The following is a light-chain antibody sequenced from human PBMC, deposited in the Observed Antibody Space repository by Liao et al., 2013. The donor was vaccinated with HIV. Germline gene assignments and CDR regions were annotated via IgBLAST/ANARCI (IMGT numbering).Light chain of an antibody. CDR3: QVWDSSSDHWV. CDR2: YDS. CDR1: NVGRKS. Sequence: SYVLTQPPSVSVAPGTTAKITCGGDNVGRKSLHWYQQKPGRAPVLVINYDSDRPSGIPERFSGSNSGNTATLTISRVEAGDEADYYCQVWDSSSDHWVFGGGTKLTVL. J-gene: IGLJ3*02. V-gene: IGLV3-21*01.